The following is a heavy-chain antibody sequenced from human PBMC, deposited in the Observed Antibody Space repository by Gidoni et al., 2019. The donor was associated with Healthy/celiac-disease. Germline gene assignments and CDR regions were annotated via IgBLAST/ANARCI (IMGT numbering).Heavy chain of an antibody. Sequence: EVQMVESGGGLVKPVAAVRLSCAASGFTFSSYSMNWVRQAPGKGLEWVSSISSSSSYIYYADSVKGRFTISRDNAKNSLYLQMNSLRAEDTAVYYCARDLSSVWRRDYDLDYWGQGTLVTVSS. CDR2: ISSSSSYI. J-gene: IGHJ4*02. V-gene: IGHV3-21*01. CDR1: GFTFSSYS. D-gene: IGHD3-16*01. CDR3: ARDLSSVWRRDYDLDY.